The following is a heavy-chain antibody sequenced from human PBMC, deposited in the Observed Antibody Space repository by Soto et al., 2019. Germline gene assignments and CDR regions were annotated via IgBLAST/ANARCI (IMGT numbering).Heavy chain of an antibody. CDR2: IWYDGSYQ. D-gene: IGHD1-1*01. CDR3: ARDRIQSWPHDAFDI. Sequence: QGQLVESGGGVVQSGRSLKLSCAASGFSFSSYGMHWFRQAPGKGLEWVAIIWYDGSYQYYADSVKGRFIISRDNSKNTLYLQMNSLRGEDTAVYYCARDRIQSWPHDAFDIWGQGTMVTVSS. J-gene: IGHJ3*02. CDR1: GFSFSSYG. V-gene: IGHV3-33*01.